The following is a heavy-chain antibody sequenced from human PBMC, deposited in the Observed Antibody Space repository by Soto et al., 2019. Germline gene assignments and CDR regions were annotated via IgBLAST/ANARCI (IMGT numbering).Heavy chain of an antibody. CDR2: IIPMFGLP. CDR3: AFDMNTGVVYFDN. V-gene: IGHV1-69*02. CDR1: GGTFSTYT. Sequence: QVLLVQSGAEVKRPGSSVKVSCKVSGGTFSTYTISWVRQAPGQGLEWMGRIIPMFGLPNHAQKFQGRVTITADKSTHTSYLEMNGLTSEDTAVYYCAFDMNTGVVYFDNWGQGTLVTVSS. J-gene: IGHJ4*02. D-gene: IGHD3-3*01.